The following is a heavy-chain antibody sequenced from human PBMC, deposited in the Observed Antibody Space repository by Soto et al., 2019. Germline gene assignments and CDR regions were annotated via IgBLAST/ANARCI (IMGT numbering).Heavy chain of an antibody. CDR1: GFTFSSYA. Sequence: QVQLVESGGGVVQPGRSLRLSCAASGFTFSSYAMHWVRQAPGKGLEWVAGISYDGSNKYYADSVKGRFTISRDNSKNTLYLQMNSMRAEDTAVYYCARTYGQDCSGGSCYSGGMDVWGQGTTVTVSS. CDR3: ARTYGQDCSGGSCYSGGMDV. D-gene: IGHD2-15*01. J-gene: IGHJ6*02. V-gene: IGHV3-30-3*01. CDR2: ISYDGSNK.